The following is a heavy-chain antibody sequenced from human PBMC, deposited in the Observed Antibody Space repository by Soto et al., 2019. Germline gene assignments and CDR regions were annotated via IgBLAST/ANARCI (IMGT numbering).Heavy chain of an antibody. Sequence: PGESLKISCKGSGYSFTSYWIGWVRQMPGKGLEWMGIIYPGDSDTRYSPSFQGQVTISADKSISTAYLQWSSLKASDTAMYYCAAAGIAARSMGPYGMDVRGQGTTLTVSS. V-gene: IGHV5-51*01. CDR1: GYSFTSYW. D-gene: IGHD6-6*01. CDR2: IYPGDSDT. J-gene: IGHJ6*02. CDR3: AAAGIAARSMGPYGMDV.